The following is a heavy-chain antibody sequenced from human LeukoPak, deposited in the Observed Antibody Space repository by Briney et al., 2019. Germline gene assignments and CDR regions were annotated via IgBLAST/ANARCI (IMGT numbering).Heavy chain of an antibody. V-gene: IGHV3-23*01. CDR1: GFMFSSYA. D-gene: IGHD6-13*01. CDR3: AKDLYTSSWSKTEYFQH. J-gene: IGHJ1*01. CDR2: VSGSGGST. Sequence: GGSLRLSCAASGFMFSSYAMSWVRQAPGKGLEWVSVVSGSGGSTHYADPVKGRFTIFRDNSKNTLFLQMNSLRAEDTAVYYCAKDLYTSSWSKTEYFQHWGQGTLVTVSS.